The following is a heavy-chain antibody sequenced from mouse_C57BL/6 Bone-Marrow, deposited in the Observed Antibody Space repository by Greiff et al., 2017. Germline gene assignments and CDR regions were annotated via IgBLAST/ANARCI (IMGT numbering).Heavy chain of an antibody. D-gene: IGHD2-10*02. V-gene: IGHV5-17*01. CDR2: IGSGSSTI. J-gene: IGHJ4*01. CDR1: GFTFSDYG. Sequence: DVKLVESGGGLVRPGGSLKLSCAASGFTFSDYGMHWVRQAPEKGLEWIAYIGSGSSTIYYADTVKGQVTISRDNAKNTLFLQMTSLRSEDTAMYYCARRDVCFYAMDYWGQGTSVTVSS. CDR3: ARRDVCFYAMDY.